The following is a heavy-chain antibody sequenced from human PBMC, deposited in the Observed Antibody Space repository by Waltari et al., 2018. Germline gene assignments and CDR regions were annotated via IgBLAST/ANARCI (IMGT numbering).Heavy chain of an antibody. CDR3: ARGTMIVVAPYYFDY. CDR2: IIPIFGTA. V-gene: IGHV1-69*12. CDR1: GGTFSSYA. Sequence: QVQLVQSGAAVKKPGSSVKVSCKATGGTFSSYAVSWVRQTPGQGLWWMGGIIPIFGTANYAQKFQGRVTITADESTSTAYMELSSLRSEDTAVYYCARGTMIVVAPYYFDYWGQGTLVTVSS. D-gene: IGHD3-22*01. J-gene: IGHJ4*02.